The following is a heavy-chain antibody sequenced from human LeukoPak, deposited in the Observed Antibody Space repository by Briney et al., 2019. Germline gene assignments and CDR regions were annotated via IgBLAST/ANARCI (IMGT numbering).Heavy chain of an antibody. CDR1: GFIFSDYY. CDR2: ISSSCSTI. V-gene: IGHV3-11*04. D-gene: IGHD5-24*01. CDR3: ARTSRDFYNYVWIFDY. J-gene: IGHJ4*02. Sequence: PGGSLRLSCAASGFIFSDYYMSWIRQARGKGLEWGSYISSSCSTIYYADSVKGRFTISRDNAKNSLYLQMNSLRAEDTAVYYCARTSRDFYNYVWIFDYWGQGTLVTVSS.